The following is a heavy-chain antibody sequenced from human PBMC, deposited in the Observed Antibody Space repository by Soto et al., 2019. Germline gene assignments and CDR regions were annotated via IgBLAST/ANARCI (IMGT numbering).Heavy chain of an antibody. CDR3: AKDGTTVTTLYYYYGMDV. CDR2: ISGSGGST. J-gene: IGHJ6*02. D-gene: IGHD4-17*01. CDR1: GFTFSSYA. V-gene: IGHV3-23*01. Sequence: PGGSLRLSCAASGFTFSSYAMSWVRQAPGKGLEWVSAISGSGGSTYYADSVKGRFTISRDNSKNTLYLQMNSLRAEDTAVYYCAKDGTTVTTLYYYYGMDVWGQGTTVTVSS.